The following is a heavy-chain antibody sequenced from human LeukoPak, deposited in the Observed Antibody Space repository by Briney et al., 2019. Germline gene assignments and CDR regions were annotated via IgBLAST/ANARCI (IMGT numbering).Heavy chain of an antibody. V-gene: IGHV3-23*01. J-gene: IGHJ4*02. CDR3: AKDGSGSYYYTFDY. D-gene: IGHD3-10*01. CDR1: GFTFSSYG. CDR2: ISGSGIST. Sequence: GGSLRLSCAASGFTFSSYGMSWVRQAPGKGLEWVSDISGSGISTYYADSVKGRFTISRDNSKNTLYLQMNSLRAEDTAVYYCAKDGSGSYYYTFDYWGQGTLVTVSS.